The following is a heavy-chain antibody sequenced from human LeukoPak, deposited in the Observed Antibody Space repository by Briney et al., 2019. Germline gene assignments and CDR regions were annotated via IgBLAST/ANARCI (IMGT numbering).Heavy chain of an antibody. CDR1: GYTFTRYY. J-gene: IGHJ4*02. CDR2: INPSGGST. D-gene: IGHD2-15*01. Sequence: ASVKVSCKASGYTFTRYYMHWVRQAPGQGLEWMGIINPSGGSTSYAQKFQGRVTMTRDTSTSTVYMELSSLRSEDTAVYYCARAAGYCSGGSCFYFDYWGQGTLVTVSS. CDR3: ARAAGYCSGGSCFYFDY. V-gene: IGHV1-46*01.